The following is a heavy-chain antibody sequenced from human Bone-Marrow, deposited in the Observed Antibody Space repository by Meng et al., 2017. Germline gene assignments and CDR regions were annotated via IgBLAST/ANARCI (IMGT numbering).Heavy chain of an antibody. CDR3: ARVYSSYYDILTGYYRYYYYYGMDV. D-gene: IGHD3-9*01. CDR2: VNPSGGST. V-gene: IGHV1-46*01. CDR1: GYTFTSYS. J-gene: IGHJ6*02. Sequence: ASVKVSCKASGYTFTSYSVHWLRQAPGQGLEWMGIVNPSGGSTSYAETFQGRVTMTRNTSISTAYMELSSLRSEDTAVYYCARVYSSYYDILTGYYRYYYYYGMDVWGQGTTVTVSS.